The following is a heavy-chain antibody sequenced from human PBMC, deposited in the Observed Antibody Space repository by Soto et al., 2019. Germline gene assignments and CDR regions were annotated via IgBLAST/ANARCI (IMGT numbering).Heavy chain of an antibody. V-gene: IGHV4-31*03. D-gene: IGHD2-21*01. CDR3: ARLRIATNNYKWFDP. Sequence: SETLSLTCSVSGAALNSGYYYWSWIRQVQGKGLEWIGHIYVTGAVDYNPSLRDRITISEDTSERQFSLNLRLVTAADTAVYYCARLRIATNNYKWFDPWGQGTLVTVSS. J-gene: IGHJ5*02. CDR1: GAALNSGYYY. CDR2: IYVTGAV.